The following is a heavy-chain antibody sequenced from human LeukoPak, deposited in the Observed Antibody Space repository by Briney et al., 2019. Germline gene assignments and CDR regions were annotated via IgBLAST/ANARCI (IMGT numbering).Heavy chain of an antibody. D-gene: IGHD4-17*01. V-gene: IGHV3-7*01. CDR3: ARANYGVYYYYYMDV. J-gene: IGHJ6*03. CDR2: IKQDGSEK. Sequence: GGSLRLSCAASGFTFSSYWMSWVRQAPGKGLEWVANIKQDGSEKYYVDSVKGRFTISRDNAKNSLYLQMNSLRAEDTAVYYCARANYGVYYYYYMDVWGKGTTVTVSS. CDR1: GFTFSSYW.